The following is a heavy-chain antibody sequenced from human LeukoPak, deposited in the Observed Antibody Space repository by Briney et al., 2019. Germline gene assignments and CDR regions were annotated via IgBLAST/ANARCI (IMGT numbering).Heavy chain of an antibody. Sequence: PGGSLRLSCAASGFTFSNVWMSWVRQAPGKGLEWVGRIKSKTDGGTTDYAAPVKGRFTISRDDSKNTLNLQMNSLKTEDTAVYYCTPSIAVAGSLDYWGQGTLVTVAS. CDR1: GFTFSNVW. CDR2: IKSKTDGGTT. J-gene: IGHJ4*02. CDR3: TPSIAVAGSLDY. D-gene: IGHD6-19*01. V-gene: IGHV3-15*01.